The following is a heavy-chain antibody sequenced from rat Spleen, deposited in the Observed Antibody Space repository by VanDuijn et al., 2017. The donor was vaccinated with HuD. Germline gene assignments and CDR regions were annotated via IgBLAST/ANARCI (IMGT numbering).Heavy chain of an antibody. CDR3: ARDGSYGGYSEPYYFDY. J-gene: IGHJ2*01. Sequence: QVQLKESGPGLVQPSQTLSLTCTVSGFSLTSYNLHWARQPTGKGLERLGVRWNGGSTAYNSLLKSRLSISRDTTKSQVFLKMNSLQTEDTATYYCARDGSYGGYSEPYYFDYWGQGVMVTVSS. CDR1: GFSLTSYN. D-gene: IGHD1-11*01. CDR2: RWNGGST. V-gene: IGHV2-30*01.